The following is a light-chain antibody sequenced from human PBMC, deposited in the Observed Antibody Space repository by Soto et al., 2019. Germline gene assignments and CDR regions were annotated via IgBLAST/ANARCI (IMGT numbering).Light chain of an antibody. CDR1: QSVSRN. V-gene: IGKV3-15*01. J-gene: IGKJ4*01. CDR3: QQDNNWPPLT. Sequence: EIVMTQSPATLSVSPGERATLSCRASQSVSRNLAWYQQKPGQAPRLLIYAASTRATGIPARFSGSGSGTEFTLTISSLQSEDFAVYYCQQDNNWPPLTFGEGTKVEIK. CDR2: AAS.